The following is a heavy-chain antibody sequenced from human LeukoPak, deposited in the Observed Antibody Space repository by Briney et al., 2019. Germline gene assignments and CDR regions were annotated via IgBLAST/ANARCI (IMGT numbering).Heavy chain of an antibody. CDR3: VRHDGRGGATMGAFHS. Sequence: SETLSLTCSVSGRSVSSGSYYWPWIRQPRGEGVERNGSIYYSQTIYYHASLNSRVTISVVTSKDQFTLQLNSVTAADTPVYYCVRHDGRGGATMGAFHSWGQGSLVTVSS. J-gene: IGHJ5*01. D-gene: IGHD4/OR15-4a*01. V-gene: IGHV4-39*01. CDR2: IYYSQTI. CDR1: GRSVSSGSYY.